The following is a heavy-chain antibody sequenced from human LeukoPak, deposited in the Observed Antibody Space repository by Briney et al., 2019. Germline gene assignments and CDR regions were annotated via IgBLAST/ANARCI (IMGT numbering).Heavy chain of an antibody. V-gene: IGHV1-2*02. J-gene: IGHJ5*02. CDR3: AREDGYRYES. CDR2: INPNSGGT. Sequence: GASVKVSCKASGYTFTSYYMHWVRQAPGQGLEWMGWINPNSGGTNYAQKFQGRVTMTRDTSISTACMELSGLRSDDTAVYYCAREDGYRYESWGQGTLVTVSS. CDR1: GYTFTSYY. D-gene: IGHD5-18*01.